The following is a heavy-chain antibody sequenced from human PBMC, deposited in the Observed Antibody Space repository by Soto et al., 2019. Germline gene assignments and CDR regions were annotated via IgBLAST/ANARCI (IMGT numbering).Heavy chain of an antibody. CDR2: IYPGDSDT. V-gene: IGHV5-51*01. Sequence: LKISCKASGYSFNNYWIGWVRQMPGKGLDWMGIIYPGDSDTKYSPSFRGQVTISVDKSIKTAYLQWSSLKASDTALYYCATQGYDSSGYFDFWGQGTLVTVSS. D-gene: IGHD3-22*01. J-gene: IGHJ4*02. CDR3: ATQGYDSSGYFDF. CDR1: GYSFNNYW.